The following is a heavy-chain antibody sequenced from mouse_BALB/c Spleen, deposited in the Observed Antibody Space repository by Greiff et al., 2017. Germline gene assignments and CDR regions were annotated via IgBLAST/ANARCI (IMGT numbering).Heavy chain of an antibody. CDR2: INSNGGST. J-gene: IGHJ2*01. CDR3: ARTGGVPYYFDY. CDR1: GFTFSSYG. Sequence: EVMLVESGGGLVQPGGSLKLSCAASGFTFSSYGMSWVRQTPDKRLELVATINSNGGSTYYPDSVKGRFTISRDNAKNTLYLQMSSLKSEDTAMYYCARTGGVPYYFDYWGQGTTLTVSS. D-gene: IGHD5-1*01. V-gene: IGHV5-6-3*01.